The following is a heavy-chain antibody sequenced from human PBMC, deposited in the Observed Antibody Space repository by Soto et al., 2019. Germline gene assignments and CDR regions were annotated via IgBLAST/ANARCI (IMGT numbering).Heavy chain of an antibody. CDR2: ISGSGGST. CDR1: GFTFSNYV. CDR3: AKDDVTGWNPNWFDP. D-gene: IGHD1-1*01. V-gene: IGHV3-23*01. Sequence: EVQLLESGGGLVEPGGSLRLSCAASGFTFSNYVMTWVRQAPGKGLEWVSVISGSGGSTYYADSVKGRFTISRDNSKNTLYLQINSLRVEDTAVYYCAKDDVTGWNPNWFDPWGQGTLVTVSS. J-gene: IGHJ5*02.